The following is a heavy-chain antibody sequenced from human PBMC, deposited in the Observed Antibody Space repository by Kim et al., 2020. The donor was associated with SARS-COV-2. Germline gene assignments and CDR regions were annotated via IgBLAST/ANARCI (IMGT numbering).Heavy chain of an antibody. Sequence: SETLSLTCAVYGGSFSGYYWSWIRQPPGKGLEWIGEINHSGSTNYNPSLKSRVTISVDTSKNQFSLKLSSVTAADTAVYYCARVGSSSWKRGHYFDYWGQGTLVTVSS. D-gene: IGHD6-13*01. J-gene: IGHJ4*02. CDR3: ARVGSSSWKRGHYFDY. V-gene: IGHV4-34*01. CDR1: GGSFSGYY. CDR2: INHSGST.